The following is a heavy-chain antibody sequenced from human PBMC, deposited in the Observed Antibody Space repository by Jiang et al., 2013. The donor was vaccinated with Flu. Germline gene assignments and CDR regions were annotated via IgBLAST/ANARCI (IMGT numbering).Heavy chain of an antibody. D-gene: IGHD6-13*01. CDR2: ITGSGDTT. J-gene: IGHJ5*02. CDR1: GFTFSSYA. CDR3: AKAQDSGSWQHTP. Sequence: SCAASGFTFSSYAMSWVRQAPGKGLGWVSGITGSGDTTYHADSVKGRFTISRDNSRNTLYLQMNSLRVEDTAIYHCAKAQDSGSWQHTPWGQGTLVTVSS. V-gene: IGHV3-23*01.